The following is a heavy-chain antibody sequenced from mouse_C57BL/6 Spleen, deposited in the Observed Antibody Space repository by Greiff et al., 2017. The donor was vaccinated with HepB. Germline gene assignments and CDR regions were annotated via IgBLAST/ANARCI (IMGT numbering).Heavy chain of an antibody. V-gene: IGHV14-3*01. D-gene: IGHD1-1*01. Sequence: VHVKQSVAELVRPGASVKLSCTASGFNIKNTYMHWVKQRPEQGLEWIGRIDPANGNTKYAPKFQSKATITADTSSNTAYLQLSSLTSEDTALYYCARPVFDYYGSSPNVWGTGTTVTVSS. CDR1: GFNIKNTY. J-gene: IGHJ1*03. CDR3: ARPVFDYYGSSPNV. CDR2: IDPANGNT.